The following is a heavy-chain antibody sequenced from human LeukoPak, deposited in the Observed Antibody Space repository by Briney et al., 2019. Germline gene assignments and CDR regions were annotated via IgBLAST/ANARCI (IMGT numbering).Heavy chain of an antibody. D-gene: IGHD5-24*01. CDR3: ARHNGGYNYDAFDI. V-gene: IGHV4-39*01. CDR1: VGSISSSSYY. CDR2: IYYRGSP. Sequence: PSETLSLTCTVSVGSISSSSYYWGWIRQPPAKGLEWIGRIYYRGSPYYNPSLKSRVTISVDTSKNQFSLKLSSVTAADTAVYYCARHNGGYNYDAFDIWGQGTMVTVSS. J-gene: IGHJ3*02.